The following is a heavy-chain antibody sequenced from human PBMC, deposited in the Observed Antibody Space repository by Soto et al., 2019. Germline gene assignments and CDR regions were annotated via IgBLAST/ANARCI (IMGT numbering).Heavy chain of an antibody. J-gene: IGHJ5*02. V-gene: IGHV3-30*18. Sequence: GGSLRLCCAASGFTFSSYGMHGGRQAPGKGLEWGAVISYDGSNKYYADSVKGRFTISRDNSKNTLYLQMNSLRAEDTAVYYCAKLAMATKQALFDPWGQGTLVTVSS. D-gene: IGHD5-12*01. CDR3: AKLAMATKQALFDP. CDR1: GFTFSSYG. CDR2: ISYDGSNK.